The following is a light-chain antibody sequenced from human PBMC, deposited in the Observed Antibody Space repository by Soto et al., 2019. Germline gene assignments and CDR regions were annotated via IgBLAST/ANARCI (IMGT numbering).Light chain of an antibody. Sequence: GDRVTITCRASQSISSWLAWYQQKPGKAPKLLIYDASSLESGVPSRFSGSGSGTEFTLTISSLQPDDFATYYYQQYNSYFITFGQGTRLEIK. CDR2: DAS. CDR3: QQYNSYFIT. CDR1: QSISSW. V-gene: IGKV1-5*01. J-gene: IGKJ5*01.